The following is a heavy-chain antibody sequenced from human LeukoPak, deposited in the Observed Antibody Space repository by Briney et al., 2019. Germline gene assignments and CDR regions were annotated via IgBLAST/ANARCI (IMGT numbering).Heavy chain of an antibody. CDR3: ARREMSLYYFDY. CDR1: GYSINNYW. J-gene: IGHJ4*02. V-gene: IGHV5-51*01. Sequence: GESLKISCKGSGYSINNYWIGWVRQMPGKGLEWMGIIYPADSDIRYSPSFQGQVTISADKSIGTAYLQWSSLKASDSAIYYCARREMSLYYFDYWGQGTLVTVSS. CDR2: IYPADSDI.